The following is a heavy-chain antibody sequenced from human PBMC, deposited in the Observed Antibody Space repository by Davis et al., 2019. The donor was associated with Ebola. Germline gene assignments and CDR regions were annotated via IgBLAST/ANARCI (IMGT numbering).Heavy chain of an antibody. CDR2: IYFTGST. CDR1: GGSISTGGYS. Sequence: SETLSLTCTVSGGSISTGGYSWSWIRQPPGKGLEWIGSIYFTGSTYYNPSLRTRVTMSMDMSKNEFSLKLHSVTAAATAVYYCAGYDYWFDPWGQGALVTVSS. CDR3: AGYDYWFDP. V-gene: IGHV4-30-2*01. J-gene: IGHJ5*02. D-gene: IGHD5-12*01.